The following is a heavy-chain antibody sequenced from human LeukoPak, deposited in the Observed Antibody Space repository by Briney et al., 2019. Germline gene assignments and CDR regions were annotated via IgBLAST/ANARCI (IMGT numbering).Heavy chain of an antibody. Sequence: PGGSLRLSCAASGFTFSSYSMNWVRQAPGKGLEWVSSISSSSSYIYYADSVKGRFTISRDNAKNSLYLQMNSLRAEDTAVYYCARGAKGVVIPQPENWFDPRGQGTLVTVSS. D-gene: IGHD2-21*01. CDR1: GFTFSSYS. V-gene: IGHV3-21*01. CDR2: ISSSSSYI. CDR3: ARGAKGVVIPQPENWFDP. J-gene: IGHJ5*02.